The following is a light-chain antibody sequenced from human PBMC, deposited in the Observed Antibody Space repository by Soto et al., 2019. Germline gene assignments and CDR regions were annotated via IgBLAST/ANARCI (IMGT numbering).Light chain of an antibody. V-gene: IGKV1-27*01. CDR1: QGIGNF. J-gene: IGKJ4*01. Sequence: DIQMTQSPSSLSASVGDRVTITCRASQGIGNFLAWYQQKPGNVPNLLIYAASTLQSGVPSRFSGSGSGKDFALTITSLQPEDVATYYCQKYSSAPLTFGGGTKVEIK. CDR3: QKYSSAPLT. CDR2: AAS.